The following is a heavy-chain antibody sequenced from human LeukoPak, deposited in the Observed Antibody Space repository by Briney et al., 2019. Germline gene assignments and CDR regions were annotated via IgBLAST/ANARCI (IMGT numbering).Heavy chain of an antibody. CDR2: ISGSGGST. J-gene: IGHJ5*02. V-gene: IGHV3-23*01. Sequence: GGSMRLSCAASGFTFSSYAMSWVRQAPGKGLEWVSAISGSGGSTYYADSVKGRFTISRDNSKNTLYLQMNSLRAEDTAVYYCAKQDYGDYLNWFDPWGQGTLVTVSS. D-gene: IGHD4-17*01. CDR1: GFTFSSYA. CDR3: AKQDYGDYLNWFDP.